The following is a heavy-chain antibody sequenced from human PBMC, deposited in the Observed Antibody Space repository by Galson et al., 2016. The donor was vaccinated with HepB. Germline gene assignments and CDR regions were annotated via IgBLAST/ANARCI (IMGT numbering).Heavy chain of an antibody. Sequence: SLRLSCAASGFIFSSYSMHWVRQAPGKGLERVSYISSSSSTIYYADSVKGRFTISRDNAKNSLYQQMNSLRAEDTAVYYCAREGAIFGVVTNGFDPWGQGTLVTVSS. CDR3: AREGAIFGVVTNGFDP. CDR1: GFIFSSYS. V-gene: IGHV3-48*04. CDR2: ISSSSSTI. D-gene: IGHD3-3*01. J-gene: IGHJ5*02.